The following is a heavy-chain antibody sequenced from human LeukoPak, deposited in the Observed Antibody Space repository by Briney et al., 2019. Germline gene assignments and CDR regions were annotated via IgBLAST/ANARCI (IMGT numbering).Heavy chain of an antibody. D-gene: IGHD6-6*01. V-gene: IGHV4-39*07. Sequence: SETLSLTCTVSGGSVSSSGSYWGWIRQPPGKGLEWIGSIYYSGNIYNPSLKSRVTISVDTPKNQFSLNLTSVNAADTAMYYCARVMAARREDLNWFDPWGQGTLVTVSS. CDR3: ARVMAARREDLNWFDP. CDR1: GGSVSSSGSY. J-gene: IGHJ5*02. CDR2: IYYSGN.